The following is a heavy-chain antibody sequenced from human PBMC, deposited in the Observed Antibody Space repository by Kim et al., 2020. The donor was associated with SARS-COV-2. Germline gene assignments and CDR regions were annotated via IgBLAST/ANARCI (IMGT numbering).Heavy chain of an antibody. CDR3: ARDEYYYDSSGYYVY. J-gene: IGHJ4*02. CDR1: GFTFSSYS. V-gene: IGHV3-21*01. D-gene: IGHD3-22*01. CDR2: ISSSSSYI. Sequence: LSLTCAASGFTFSSYSMNWVRQAPGKGLEWVSSISSSSSYIYYADSVKGRFTISRDNAKNSLYLQMNSLRAEDTAVYYCARDEYYYDSSGYYVYWGQGTLVTVSS.